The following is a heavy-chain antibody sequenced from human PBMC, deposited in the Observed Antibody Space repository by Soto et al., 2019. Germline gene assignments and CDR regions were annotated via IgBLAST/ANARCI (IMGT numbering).Heavy chain of an antibody. CDR2: IYYSGST. CDR1: GGSISSSSYY. CDR3: ARGYYDFWSGYYPYWFDP. D-gene: IGHD3-3*01. J-gene: IGHJ5*02. Sequence: SETLTLTCTVSGGSISSSSYYWGWIRQPPWKGLEWIGSIYYSGSTYYNPSLKSRVTISVDTSKNQFSLKLSSVTAADTAVYYCARGYYDFWSGYYPYWFDPWGQGTLVTVSS. V-gene: IGHV4-39*01.